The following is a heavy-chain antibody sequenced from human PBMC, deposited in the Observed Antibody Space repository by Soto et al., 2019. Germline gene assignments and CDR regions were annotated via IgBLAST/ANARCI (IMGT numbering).Heavy chain of an antibody. D-gene: IGHD1-26*01. CDR3: ARDIVSAGPRANDAFDV. Sequence: QVQLVQSGAEMKKPGASVNISCQASGFTFSDTLINWVRQGPGQGLEWMGWINPANGNTRYSESFQGRVTISSLSTASTAYVALSDLTSEDTAVYYCARDIVSAGPRANDAFDVWGQGTRITVSS. CDR2: INPANGNT. CDR1: GFTFSDTL. V-gene: IGHV1-3*01. J-gene: IGHJ3*01.